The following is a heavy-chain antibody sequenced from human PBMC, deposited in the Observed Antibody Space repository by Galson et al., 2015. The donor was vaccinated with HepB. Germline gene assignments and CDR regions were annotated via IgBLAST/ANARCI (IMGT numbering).Heavy chain of an antibody. V-gene: IGHV3-23*01. Sequence: SLRLSCAVSRFTFSNYAINWVRQAPGKGLEWVSVISGSGDNTYYADSVKGRFTISRDTSKNTVYLQMDSLRAEDTAVYHCANNSYDYVWGSYRFRAPFDLWGQGTMVTVSS. CDR3: ANNSYDYVWGSYRFRAPFDL. D-gene: IGHD3-16*02. CDR1: RFTFSNYA. J-gene: IGHJ3*01. CDR2: ISGSGDNT.